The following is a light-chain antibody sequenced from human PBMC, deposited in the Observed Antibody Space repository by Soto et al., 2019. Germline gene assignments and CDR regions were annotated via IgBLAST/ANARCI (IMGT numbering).Light chain of an antibody. J-gene: IGKJ1*01. V-gene: IGKV1-39*01. CDR3: QQSYSTPPT. CDR1: QSISSY. Sequence: DIQMTQSPSSLSASVGDRVTITCRASQSISSYLNWYQQKPGKAPKLLLYAASSLQSGVPSRFSGSGSGTDFPLTISSLQPEDFATYYCQQSYSTPPTFGQGTKVQIK. CDR2: AAS.